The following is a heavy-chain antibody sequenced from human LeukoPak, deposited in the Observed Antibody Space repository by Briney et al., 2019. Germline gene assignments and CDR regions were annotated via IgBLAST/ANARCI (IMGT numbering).Heavy chain of an antibody. CDR3: VNEGD. V-gene: IGHV3-66*02. CDR2: IYTGGET. J-gene: IGHJ4*02. Sequence: GGSLRLSCVVSGFTVSNNYMSGVRQAPGKGLKWVSVIYTGGETYYADSVKGRFTISRDISKNTVYLEMNSLRAEDTAMYYCVNEGDWGQGTLVTVSS. D-gene: IGHD3-16*01. CDR1: GFTVSNNY.